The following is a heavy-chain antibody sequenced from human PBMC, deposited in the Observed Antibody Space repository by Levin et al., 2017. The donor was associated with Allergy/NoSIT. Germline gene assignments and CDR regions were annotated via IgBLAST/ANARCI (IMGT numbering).Heavy chain of an antibody. Sequence: ASVKVSCKASGYTFTGYYMHWVRQAPGQGLEWMGWINPNSGGTNYAQKFQGRVTMTRDTSISTAYMELSRLRSDDTAVYYCARAPIVGATTRALGYWGQGTLVTVSS. V-gene: IGHV1-2*02. CDR1: GYTFTGYY. CDR3: ARAPIVGATTRALGY. D-gene: IGHD1-26*01. CDR2: INPNSGGT. J-gene: IGHJ4*02.